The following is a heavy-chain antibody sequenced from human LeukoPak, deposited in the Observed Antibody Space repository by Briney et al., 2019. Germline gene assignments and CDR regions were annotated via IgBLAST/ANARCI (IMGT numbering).Heavy chain of an antibody. V-gene: IGHV4-61*02. CDR2: IFTSGST. J-gene: IGHJ6*03. D-gene: IGHD2-2*01. Sequence: SQTLSLTCTVSGGSISSGNYYWSWIRQPAGKGLEWIGRIFTSGSTNYNPTLKSRVTISVDTSKNQFSLKLSSVTAADTAVYYCARSTGQYQLLYYYYYMDVWGKGTTVTVSS. CDR1: GGSISSGNYY. CDR3: ARSTGQYQLLYYYYYMDV.